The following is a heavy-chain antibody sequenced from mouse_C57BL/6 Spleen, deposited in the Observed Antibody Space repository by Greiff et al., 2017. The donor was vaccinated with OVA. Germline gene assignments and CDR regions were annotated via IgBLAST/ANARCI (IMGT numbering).Heavy chain of an antibody. D-gene: IGHD1-1*01. J-gene: IGHJ1*03. V-gene: IGHV3-6*01. Sequence: DVKLQESGPGLVKPSQSLSLTCSVTGYSITSGYYWNWIRQFPGNKLEWMGYISYDGSNNYNPSLKNRISITRDTSKNQFFLKLNSVTTEDTATYYCAKEGDYYGSSSYWYFDVWGTGTTVTVSS. CDR1: GYSITSGYY. CDR2: ISYDGSN. CDR3: AKEGDYYGSSSYWYFDV.